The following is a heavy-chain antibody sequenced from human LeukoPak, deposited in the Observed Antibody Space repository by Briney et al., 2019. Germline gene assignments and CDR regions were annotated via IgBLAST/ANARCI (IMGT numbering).Heavy chain of an antibody. D-gene: IGHD5-18*01. V-gene: IGHV4-34*01. Sequence: SETLSLTCAVYGGSFSGYYWSWIRQPPGKGLEWIGEINHSGSTNYNPSLKSRVTISVDTSKNQFSLKLSSVTAADTAVYYCARGGGYSYSTNFDYWGQGTLVTVSS. CDR2: INHSGST. J-gene: IGHJ4*02. CDR3: ARGGGYSYSTNFDY. CDR1: GGSFSGYY.